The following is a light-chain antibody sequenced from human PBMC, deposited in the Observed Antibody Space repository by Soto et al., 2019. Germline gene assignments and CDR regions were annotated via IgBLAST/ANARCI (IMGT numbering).Light chain of an antibody. CDR2: GAS. CDR3: QQYNNWPPVT. CDR1: QSVSSN. Sequence: EIVMTQSPATLSVSPGERATLSYRASQSVSSNLAWYQQKPAQAPRLLIYGASTRATGIPARFSGSGSGTEFTLTISSLQSEDFAVYYCQQYNNWPPVTFGQGTRLEIK. J-gene: IGKJ5*01. V-gene: IGKV3-15*01.